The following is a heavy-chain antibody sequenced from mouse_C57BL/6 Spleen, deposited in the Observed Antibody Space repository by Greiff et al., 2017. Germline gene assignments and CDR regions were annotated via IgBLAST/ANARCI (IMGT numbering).Heavy chain of an antibody. Sequence: QVQLQQSGAELVKPGASVKISCKASGYAFSSYWMNWVKQRPGKGLEWIGQIYPGDGDTNYNGKFKGKATLTADKSSSTAYMQLSSLTSEDSAVYVCAIEDYGSSYDYAMDYWGQGTSVTVSS. CDR2: IYPGDGDT. CDR1: GYAFSSYW. V-gene: IGHV1-80*01. J-gene: IGHJ4*01. CDR3: AIEDYGSSYDYAMDY. D-gene: IGHD1-1*01.